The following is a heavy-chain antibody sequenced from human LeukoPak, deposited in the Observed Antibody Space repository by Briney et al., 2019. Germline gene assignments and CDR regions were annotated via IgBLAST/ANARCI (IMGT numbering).Heavy chain of an antibody. CDR1: GDSVSRSDSY. Sequence: SXXLSLTCTIFGDSVSRSDSYWDGIRQPPGKGLEGIGTIYYSGRTYYSPSHKSRITLSVDMSNNQFSLTLSSVTAADTALYFCARRRYYDSSGYLEWGQGTLVTVSS. V-gene: IGHV4-39*01. CDR3: ARRRYYDSSGYLE. CDR2: IYYSGRT. D-gene: IGHD3-22*01. J-gene: IGHJ1*01.